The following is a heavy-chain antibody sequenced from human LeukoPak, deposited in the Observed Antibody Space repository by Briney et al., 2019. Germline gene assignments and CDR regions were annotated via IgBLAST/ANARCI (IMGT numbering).Heavy chain of an antibody. CDR3: ARDGGGYDFWSGYYNYYYGMDV. J-gene: IGHJ6*02. D-gene: IGHD3-3*01. Sequence: ASVTVSCKASGYTFTSYYMHWVRQAPRQGLEWMGIIIPSGGSTSYAQKFQGRVTMTRDTSTSTVYMELSSLRSEDTAVYYCARDGGGYDFWSGYYNYYYGMDVWGQGTTVTVSS. CDR2: IIPSGGST. CDR1: GYTFTSYY. V-gene: IGHV1-46*01.